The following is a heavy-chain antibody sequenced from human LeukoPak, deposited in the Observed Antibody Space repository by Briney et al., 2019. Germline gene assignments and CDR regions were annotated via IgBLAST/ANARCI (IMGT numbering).Heavy chain of an antibody. Sequence: SETLSLTCTVSGGSISSYYWSWIRQPPGKGLEWIGCIYYSGSTNYNPSLKSRVTISVDTSKSQFSLKLSSVTAADTAVYYCARDLDGVAAAGHFDYWGQGTLVTVSS. V-gene: IGHV4-59*01. CDR2: IYYSGST. D-gene: IGHD6-13*01. J-gene: IGHJ4*02. CDR1: GGSISSYY. CDR3: ARDLDGVAAAGHFDY.